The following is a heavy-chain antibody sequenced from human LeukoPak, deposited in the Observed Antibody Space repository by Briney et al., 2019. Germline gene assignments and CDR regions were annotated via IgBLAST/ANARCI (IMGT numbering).Heavy chain of an antibody. D-gene: IGHD3-10*01. V-gene: IGHV1-2*02. J-gene: IGHJ5*02. CDR2: INPNSGGT. Sequence: ASVTVSCKASGYTFTGYYMHWVRRAPGQGLEWMGWINPNSGGTNYAQKFQGRVTMTRDTSISTAYMELSRLRSDDTAVYYCARDWLLWFGELLSPAAWFDPWGQGTLVTVSS. CDR1: GYTFTGYY. CDR3: ARDWLLWFGELLSPAAWFDP.